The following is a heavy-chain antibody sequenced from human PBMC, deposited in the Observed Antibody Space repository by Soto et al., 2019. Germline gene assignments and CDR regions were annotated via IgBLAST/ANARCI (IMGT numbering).Heavy chain of an antibody. D-gene: IGHD3-10*01. Sequence: TVSGGSISSGGYYWSWIRQHPGKGLEWIGYIYYSGSTYYNPSLKSRVTISVDTSKNQFSLKLSSVTAAGTAVYYCATSYGSGSHLDYWGQGTLVTVSS. CDR2: IYYSGST. CDR3: ATSYGSGSHLDY. CDR1: GGSISSGGYY. J-gene: IGHJ4*02. V-gene: IGHV4-31*02.